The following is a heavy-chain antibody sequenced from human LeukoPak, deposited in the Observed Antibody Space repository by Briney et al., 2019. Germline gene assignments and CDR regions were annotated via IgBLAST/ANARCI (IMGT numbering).Heavy chain of an antibody. J-gene: IGHJ5*02. Sequence: ASVKVSCKASGYTFTGYYLHWVRQAPGQGFEWIARINPKSGDTNYAQKFQGRVTMTRDTSINTAYMELTSLRSDDTAVYYCATGTSSTTNWNWFDPWGQGTLVTVSS. D-gene: IGHD2-2*01. CDR2: INPKSGDT. CDR3: ATGTSSTTNWNWFDP. CDR1: GYTFTGYY. V-gene: IGHV1-2*06.